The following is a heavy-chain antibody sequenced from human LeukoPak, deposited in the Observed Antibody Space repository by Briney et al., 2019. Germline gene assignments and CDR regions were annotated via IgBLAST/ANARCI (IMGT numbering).Heavy chain of an antibody. CDR3: ARRCSSTSCFDY. J-gene: IGHJ4*02. CDR1: GFTFTNYA. CDR2: ISSDGSKN. Sequence: GGSLRLSCAASGFTFTNYAMHWVRQTPGKGLEWVALISSDGSKNIYADPVKGRFTISRDNAKNSLYLQMNSLRAEDTTLYHCARRCSSTSCFDYWGQGTLVTVSS. V-gene: IGHV3-30*03. D-gene: IGHD2-2*01.